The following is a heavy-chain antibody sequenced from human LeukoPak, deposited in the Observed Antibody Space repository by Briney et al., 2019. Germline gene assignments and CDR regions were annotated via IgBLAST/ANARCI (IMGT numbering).Heavy chain of an antibody. CDR3: ARGNLRAYKNGWSMDV. V-gene: IGHV3-48*03. CDR1: EFTLSSYE. Sequence: HPGGSLRLSCAASEFTLSSYEMNWVRQAPGKGLEWVSYIGSSDSVTYYADSVKDRFTISRDNAKNSLFPQMNSLRAEDTAVYYCARGNLRAYKNGWSMDVWGQGTTVTVSS. D-gene: IGHD6-19*01. J-gene: IGHJ6*02. CDR2: IGSSDSVT.